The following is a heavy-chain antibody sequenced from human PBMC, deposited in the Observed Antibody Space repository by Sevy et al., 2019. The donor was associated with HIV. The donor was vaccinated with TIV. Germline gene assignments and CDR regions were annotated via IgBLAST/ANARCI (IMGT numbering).Heavy chain of an antibody. J-gene: IGHJ5*02. CDR2: IRSKAYGGTT. D-gene: IGHD3-10*01. CDR1: GFTFGDYA. CDR3: TRFPPLLWFGEPWHWFDP. Sequence: GGSLRLSCTASGFTFGDYAMSWFRQAPGKGLEWVGFIRSKAYGGTTEYAASVKGRFTISRDDSKSIAYLQMNSLKTDDTAAYYCTRFPPLLWFGEPWHWFDPWGQGTLVTVSS. V-gene: IGHV3-49*03.